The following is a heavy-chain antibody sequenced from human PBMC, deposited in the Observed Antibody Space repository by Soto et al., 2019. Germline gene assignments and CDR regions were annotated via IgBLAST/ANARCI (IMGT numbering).Heavy chain of an antibody. CDR2: IFYDGST. Sequence: QVQLQESGPGLVKPSDTLSLTCVVSGYSISSNNWWGWIRQPPGKGLEWIGHIFYDGSTYYNPSLTGRVTMSVDTSKNQFSLKLSSVTAVDTAVYYCARRKTNYYAMDVWGQGTTVTVSS. J-gene: IGHJ6*02. V-gene: IGHV4-28*01. CDR1: GYSISSNNW. CDR3: ARRKTNYYAMDV.